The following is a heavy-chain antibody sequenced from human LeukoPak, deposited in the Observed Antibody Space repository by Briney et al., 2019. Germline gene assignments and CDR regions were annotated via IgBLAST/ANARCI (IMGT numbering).Heavy chain of an antibody. Sequence: SGGSLRLSCAASGFTVSSNYMSWVRQAPGKGLEWVSGINWNGGSTGYADSVRGRFTISRDNAKNSLYLQMNSLRTEDTALYYCAKGHPVHYYGMDVWGQGTTVTVSS. V-gene: IGHV3-20*04. D-gene: IGHD3-10*02. CDR1: GFTVSSNY. J-gene: IGHJ6*02. CDR3: AKGHPVHYYGMDV. CDR2: INWNGGST.